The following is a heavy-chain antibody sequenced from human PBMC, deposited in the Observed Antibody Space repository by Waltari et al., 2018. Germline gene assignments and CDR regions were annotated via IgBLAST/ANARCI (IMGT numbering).Heavy chain of an antibody. CDR1: GDSMRDTYW. J-gene: IGHJ4*02. Sequence: QLHLEQLGPGLVDPSGTLSLICAVSGDSMRDTYWWSWVCQAPGKGLEGIGQVRGSGKTNYNPSFASRVTVSVDTSTAQFSLKVTSATAADTAVYYCARDRGRGLYLDSWGQGILVTVSP. D-gene: IGHD2-15*01. V-gene: IGHV4-4*02. CDR2: VRGSGKT. CDR3: ARDRGRGLYLDS.